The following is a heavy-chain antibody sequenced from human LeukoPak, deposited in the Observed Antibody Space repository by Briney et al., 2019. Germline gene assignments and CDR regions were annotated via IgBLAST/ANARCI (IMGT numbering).Heavy chain of an antibody. CDR3: ARCYYDSSGPPED. Sequence: GGSLRLSCAASGFTFSSYWMSWVRQAPGKGLEWVANIKQDGSEKYYVDSVKGRFTISRDNAKNSLYLQMNGLRAEDTAVYYCARCYYDSSGPPEDWGQGTLVTVSS. CDR2: IKQDGSEK. CDR1: GFTFSSYW. J-gene: IGHJ4*02. V-gene: IGHV3-7*01. D-gene: IGHD3-22*01.